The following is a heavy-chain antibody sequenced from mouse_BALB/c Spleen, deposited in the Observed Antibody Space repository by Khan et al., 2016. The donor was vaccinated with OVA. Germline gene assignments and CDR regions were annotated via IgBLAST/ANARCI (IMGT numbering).Heavy chain of an antibody. CDR3: TRGYGNYVRYYFDY. CDR1: GYSFTGYN. D-gene: IGHD2-10*02. CDR2: IDPYYGGA. V-gene: IGHV1-39*01. Sequence: EVQLQESGPELEKPGASVKMSCKASGYSFTGYNMNWVKQSNGKSLEWIGNIDPYYGGATYNQKFKGKATLTVDKSSSTAYMQLKSLTSEDSAVYYCTRGYGNYVRYYFDYWGQGTTLTVSS. J-gene: IGHJ2*01.